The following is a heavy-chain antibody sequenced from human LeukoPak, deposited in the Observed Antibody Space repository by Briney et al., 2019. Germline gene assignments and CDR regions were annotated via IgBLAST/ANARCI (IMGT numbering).Heavy chain of an antibody. CDR2: IYYSGST. V-gene: IGHV4-39*01. CDR3: ARQLNDAFDI. CDR1: GGSISSSSYY. J-gene: IGHJ3*02. Sequence: KASETLSLTCTVSGGSISSSSYYWGWIRQPPGKGLEWIGSIYYSGSTYYNPSLKSRVTISVDTSKNQFSLKLSSVTAADTAVYYCARQLNDAFDIWGQGTMVTVSS.